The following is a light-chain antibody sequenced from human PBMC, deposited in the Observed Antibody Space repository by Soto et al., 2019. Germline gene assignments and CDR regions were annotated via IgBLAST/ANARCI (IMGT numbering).Light chain of an antibody. CDR3: QQYNNWWT. V-gene: IGKV3-15*01. J-gene: IGKJ1*01. Sequence: EILMKQSPATLSVSPGERATLSFRASQSVSSSLAWYQQKPGQAPRLLIYGASTRATGIPARFSGSGSGTEFTLTINSLQSEDFAVYYCQQYNNWWTFGQGTKVDI. CDR1: QSVSSS. CDR2: GAS.